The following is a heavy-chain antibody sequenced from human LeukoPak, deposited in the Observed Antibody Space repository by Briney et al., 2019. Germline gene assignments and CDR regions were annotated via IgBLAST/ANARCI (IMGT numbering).Heavy chain of an antibody. CDR2: ISPSGSTI. CDR3: AKDHRDEEPYYYDSSGYYAGDY. V-gene: IGHV3-48*03. CDR1: GFIFSSYE. J-gene: IGHJ4*02. Sequence: GGSLRLSCAASGFIFSSYEMNWVRQAPGKGLEWISYISPSGSTIFYADSVKGRFTISRDNSKNTLYLQMNSLRAEDPAVYYCAKDHRDEEPYYYDSSGYYAGDYWGQGTLVTVSS. D-gene: IGHD3-22*01.